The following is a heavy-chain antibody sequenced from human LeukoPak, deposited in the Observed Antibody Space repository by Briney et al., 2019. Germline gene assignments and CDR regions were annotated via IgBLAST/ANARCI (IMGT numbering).Heavy chain of an antibody. CDR3: ARTADWLGLDY. V-gene: IGHV4-34*01. CDR2: INHSGST. CDR1: GGSFSGYY. D-gene: IGHD3-9*01. Sequence: SETLSLTCAVYGGSFSGYYWNWIRQPPGKGLEWIGEINHSGSTNYNPPLKSRVTISVDTSKNQFSLKLSSVTAADTAVYYCARTADWLGLDYWGQGTLVTVSS. J-gene: IGHJ4*02.